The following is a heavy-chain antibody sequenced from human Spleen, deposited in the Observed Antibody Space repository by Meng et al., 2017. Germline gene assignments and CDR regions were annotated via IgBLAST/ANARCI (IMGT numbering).Heavy chain of an antibody. J-gene: IGHJ3*02. D-gene: IGHD3-22*01. Sequence: SETLSLTCTVSGGSISSSSYYWGWIRQPPGKGLEWIGSIYYSGSTYYNPSLKSRVTISVGTSKNQFSLKLSSVTAADTAVYYCARSLSSSSGYYNDAFDIWGQGTMVTVSS. CDR1: GGSISSSSYY. CDR2: IYYSGST. CDR3: ARSLSSSSGYYNDAFDI. V-gene: IGHV4-39*07.